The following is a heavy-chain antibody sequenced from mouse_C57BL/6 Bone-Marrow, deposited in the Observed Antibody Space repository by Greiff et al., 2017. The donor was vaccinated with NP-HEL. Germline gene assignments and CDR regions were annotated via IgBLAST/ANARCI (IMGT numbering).Heavy chain of an antibody. CDR2: ISSGSSTI. D-gene: IGHD1-1*01. Sequence: EVMLVESGGGLVKPGGSLKLSCAASGFTFSDYGMHWVRQAPEKGLEWVAYISSGSSTIYYAYTVKGRFTISRDNAKNTLFLQLTSLTSEDTAMYYCARYYGSSYWYFDVWGKGTTVTVSS. V-gene: IGHV5-17*01. CDR1: GFTFSDYG. CDR3: ARYYGSSYWYFDV. J-gene: IGHJ1*03.